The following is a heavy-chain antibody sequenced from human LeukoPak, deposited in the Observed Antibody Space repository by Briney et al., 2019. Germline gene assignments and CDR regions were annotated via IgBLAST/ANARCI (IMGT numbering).Heavy chain of an antibody. J-gene: IGHJ5*02. V-gene: IGHV3-23*01. CDR3: TKDRPSYYGSGSSSIENWFDP. CDR1: GFTFSSYA. CDR2: IGASGDST. Sequence: GGSLRLSCAASGFTFSSYAMTWVRQAPGKGLEWVSTIGASGDSTYYADSVKGRFTISRDNSKNTLYLQMNSLRAEDTAVYYCTKDRPSYYGSGSSSIENWFDPWGQGTLVTVSS. D-gene: IGHD3-10*01.